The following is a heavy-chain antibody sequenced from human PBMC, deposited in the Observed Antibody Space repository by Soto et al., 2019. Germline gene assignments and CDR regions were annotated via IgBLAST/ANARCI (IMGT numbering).Heavy chain of an antibody. V-gene: IGHV4-61*01. CDR3: AREYSNSPEAFDY. Sequence: SETLSLTCTVSGGSVNSDFYYWSWIRQPPGKGLEWIGYIYYTGSTNYNPSLKSRVTISLDTSRNQFSLKLSSVTAAVTAVFYCAREYSNSPEAFDYWGQGALVTVSS. J-gene: IGHJ4*02. D-gene: IGHD6-6*01. CDR2: IYYTGST. CDR1: GGSVNSDFYY.